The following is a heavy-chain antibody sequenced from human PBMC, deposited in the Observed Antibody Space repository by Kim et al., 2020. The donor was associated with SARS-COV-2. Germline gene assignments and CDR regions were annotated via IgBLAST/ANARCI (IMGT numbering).Heavy chain of an antibody. Sequence: NPPLKGRVTISVDTSQNQFSLKLVSVTAADTAVYYCARDGAVTVAGFFDYWGQGTLVTVSS. J-gene: IGHJ4*02. CDR3: ARDGAVTVAGFFDY. V-gene: IGHV4-59*01. D-gene: IGHD6-19*01.